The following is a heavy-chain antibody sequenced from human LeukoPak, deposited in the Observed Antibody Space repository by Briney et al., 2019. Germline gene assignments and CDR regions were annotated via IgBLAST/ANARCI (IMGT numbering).Heavy chain of an antibody. J-gene: IGHJ4*02. V-gene: IGHV1-69*06. CDR3: ATPGDCSSTSCYTPSFDY. CDR2: IIPIFGTA. D-gene: IGHD2-2*02. CDR1: GGTFSSYA. Sequence: ASVKVSCKASGGTFSSYAISGVRQAPGQGLEWMGGIIPIFGTANYAQKFQGRVTMTEDTSTDTAYMELSSLRSEDTAVYYCATPGDCSSTSCYTPSFDYWGQGTLVTVSS.